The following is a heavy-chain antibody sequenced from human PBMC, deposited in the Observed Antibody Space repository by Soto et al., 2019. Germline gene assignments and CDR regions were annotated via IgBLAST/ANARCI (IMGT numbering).Heavy chain of an antibody. Sequence: QVQLEQSGAEVKKPGSSVKVSCKASGGTFSTSAISWVRQAPGQGLEWMGGIMPIFRTPDYAQKFQGRVTNTADESTSTAYMELSGLRSGDTAVSYCARDKDRQQLGGNYSYMLDVWGQGTTVTVSS. CDR3: ARDKDRQQLGGNYSYMLDV. J-gene: IGHJ6*02. CDR2: IMPIFRTP. D-gene: IGHD1-7*01. V-gene: IGHV1-69*13. CDR1: GGTFSTSA.